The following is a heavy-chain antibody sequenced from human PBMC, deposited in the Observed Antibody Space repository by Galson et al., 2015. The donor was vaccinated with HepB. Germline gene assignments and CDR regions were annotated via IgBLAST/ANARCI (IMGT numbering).Heavy chain of an antibody. CDR3: ARGRSDVLRFLEWLFNWFDP. V-gene: IGHV6-1*01. CDR1: GDSVSSKTTA. D-gene: IGHD3-3*01. Sequence: CAISGDSVSSKTTAWNWIRQSPSRGLEWLGRTYYRSKWSNDYAVSVKSRVTIKPDTSKNQFSLQLNSVTAADTAVYYCARGRSDVLRFLEWLFNWFDPWGQGTLVTVSS. J-gene: IGHJ5*02. CDR2: TYYRSKWSN.